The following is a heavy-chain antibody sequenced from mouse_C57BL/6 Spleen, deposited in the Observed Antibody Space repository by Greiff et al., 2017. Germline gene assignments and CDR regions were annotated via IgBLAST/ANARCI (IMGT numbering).Heavy chain of an antibody. CDR3: ARDYYGSSSWFAY. CDR2: INPSSGYT. D-gene: IGHD1-1*01. V-gene: IGHV1-7*01. J-gene: IGHJ3*01. Sequence: VQLQQSGAELAKPGASVKLSCKASGYTFTSYWMHWVKQRPGQGLEWIGYINPSSGYTKYNQKFKDKATLTADKSSSTAYMQLSSLTYEDSAVYYCARDYYGSSSWFAYWGQGTLVTVSA. CDR1: GYTFTSYW.